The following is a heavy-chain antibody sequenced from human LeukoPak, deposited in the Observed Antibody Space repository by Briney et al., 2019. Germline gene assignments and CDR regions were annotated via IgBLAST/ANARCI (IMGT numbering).Heavy chain of an antibody. Sequence: PGGSVRLSCVASGFTFSSYAMSWARQAPGKGLEWVSSISGGGGTTYYADSVKGRFTISRDNSKNTLYLQMNSLRAEDTAVYYCAKLGGLLSYFGYWGQGTLVTVSS. D-gene: IGHD3-3*01. CDR1: GFTFSSYA. CDR2: ISGGGGTT. CDR3: AKLGGLLSYFGY. J-gene: IGHJ4*02. V-gene: IGHV3-23*01.